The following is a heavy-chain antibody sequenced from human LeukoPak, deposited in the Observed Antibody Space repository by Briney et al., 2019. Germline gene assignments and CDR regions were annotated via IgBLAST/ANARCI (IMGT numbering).Heavy chain of an antibody. CDR1: GGSFSGYY. D-gene: IGHD6-13*01. Sequence: SETLSLTCAVYGGSFSGYYWSWIRQPPGKGLEWIGEINHSGSTNYNPSLKSRVTIPVDTSKNQLSLKLSSVTAADTAVYYCARVGNPYSSSPNWFDPWGQGTLVTVSS. CDR3: ARVGNPYSSSPNWFDP. J-gene: IGHJ5*02. V-gene: IGHV4-34*01. CDR2: INHSGST.